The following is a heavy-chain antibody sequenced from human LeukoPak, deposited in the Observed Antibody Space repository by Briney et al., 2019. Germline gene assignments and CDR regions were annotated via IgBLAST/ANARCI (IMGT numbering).Heavy chain of an antibody. D-gene: IGHD2-15*01. CDR2: ISSSGSTI. CDR1: GFTFSSYE. V-gene: IGHV3-48*03. CDR3: ARFFRGPRCFDY. Sequence: PGGSLRLSCTASGFTFSSYEMNWVRQAPGEGLEWVSYISSSGSTIYYADSVKGRFTISRDSAQNSLYLQMNSLRAEDTAVYYCARFFRGPRCFDYWGQGTLVTVSS. J-gene: IGHJ4*02.